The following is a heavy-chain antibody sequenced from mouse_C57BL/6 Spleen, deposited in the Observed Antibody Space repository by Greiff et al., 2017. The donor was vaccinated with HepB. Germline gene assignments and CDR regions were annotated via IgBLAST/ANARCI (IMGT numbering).Heavy chain of an antibody. CDR1: GYTFTDYY. J-gene: IGHJ4*01. V-gene: IGHV1-75*01. CDR2: IFPGSGST. CDR3: ARWPPGSGYVDDYAMDY. Sequence: QVQLKESGPELVKPGASVKISCKASGYTFTDYYINWVKQRPGQGLEWIGWIFPGSGSTYYNEKFKGKATLTVDKSSSTAYMLLSSLTSEDSAVYFCARWPPGSGYVDDYAMDYWGQGTSVTVSS. D-gene: IGHD3-2*02.